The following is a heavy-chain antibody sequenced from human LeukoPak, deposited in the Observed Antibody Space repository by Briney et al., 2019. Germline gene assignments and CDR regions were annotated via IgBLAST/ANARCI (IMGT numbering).Heavy chain of an antibody. Sequence: GGSLRLSCAASGFTFSSYAMHWVRQAPGKGLEWVAIISYDGSNKYYADSVKGRFTISRDNSKNTLYLQMNSLRAEDTAVYYCAGSEFGGRNWFDPWGQGTLVTVSS. CDR1: GFTFSSYA. V-gene: IGHV3-30-3*01. CDR2: ISYDGSNK. J-gene: IGHJ5*02. CDR3: AGSEFGGRNWFDP. D-gene: IGHD1-26*01.